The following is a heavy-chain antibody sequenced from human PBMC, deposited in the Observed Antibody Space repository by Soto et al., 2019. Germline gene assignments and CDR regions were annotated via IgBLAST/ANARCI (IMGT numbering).Heavy chain of an antibody. CDR1: GFTFSGYD. J-gene: IGHJ2*01. CDR3: AREYVDWGYWYFDL. V-gene: IGHV3-13*01. D-gene: IGHD3-9*01. Sequence: DVQLVESGGGLVQPGGSLRLSCEASGFTFSGYDMHWVRQAAGERLEWVSAIATSGNTYYAGSVKGRFTISRENAKNSLYLQINNVRAGDTAVHYCAREYVDWGYWYFDLWGRGTLVTVSS. CDR2: IATSGNT.